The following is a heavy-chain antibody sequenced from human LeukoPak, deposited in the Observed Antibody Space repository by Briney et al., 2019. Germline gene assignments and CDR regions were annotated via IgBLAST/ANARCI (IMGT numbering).Heavy chain of an antibody. V-gene: IGHV3-48*02. CDR2: ITASGTAM. Sequence: PGGSLRLSCTASGFTFSNFWMGWVRQAPGKGLEWVSHITASGTAMFYADPVKGRFTISRDNAKNSLYLQMNSLRDEDTAVYYYASSGSYRFDYWGQGTLVTVSS. CDR3: ASSGSYRFDY. CDR1: GFTFSNFW. J-gene: IGHJ4*02. D-gene: IGHD1-26*01.